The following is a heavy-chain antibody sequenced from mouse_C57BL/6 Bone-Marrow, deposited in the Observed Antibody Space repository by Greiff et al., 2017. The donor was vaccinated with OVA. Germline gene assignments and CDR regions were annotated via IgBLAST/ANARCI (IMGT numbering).Heavy chain of an antibody. CDR3: ARKDGNYVFDY. V-gene: IGHV1-64*01. CDR1: GYTFTSYW. D-gene: IGHD2-1*01. CDR2: INPNSGST. J-gene: IGHJ2*01. Sequence: VQLQQPGAELVKPGASVKLSCQASGYTFTSYWMHWVKQRPGQGLEWIGMINPNSGSTNYNETFKIKATLTVDKSSSTAYMQLSSLTSEDSAVYYCARKDGNYVFDYWGQGTTLTVSS.